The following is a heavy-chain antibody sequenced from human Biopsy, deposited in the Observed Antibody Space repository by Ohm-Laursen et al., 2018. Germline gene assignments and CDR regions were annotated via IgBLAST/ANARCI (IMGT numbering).Heavy chain of an antibody. CDR2: ITQSGSH. CDR1: GGSFNGYF. V-gene: IGHV4-34*01. CDR3: ARVPPPGIGAAYQGRFLYGMDV. Sequence: TLSLTCVVYGGSFNGYFWSWIRQPPGKGLEWIGDITQSGSHNYSPSLKSRVTISVDTLKKQFSLSLRSVYAADTAVYYCARVPPPGIGAAYQGRFLYGMDVWGQGTTVSVSS. J-gene: IGHJ6*02. D-gene: IGHD6-13*01.